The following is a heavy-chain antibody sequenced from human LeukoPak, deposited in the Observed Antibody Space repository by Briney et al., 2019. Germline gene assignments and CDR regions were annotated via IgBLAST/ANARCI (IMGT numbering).Heavy chain of an antibody. CDR3: ARYRCSSATCYANWFDP. V-gene: IGHV4-61*01. CDR2: IYYSGST. J-gene: IGHJ5*02. Sequence: SETLSLTCNVSGVSISSSSYYWSWIRQPPGKGLEWIGYIYYSGSTNYNPSLKSRVTISVDTSKNQFSLKLSSVTAADTAVYYCARYRCSSATCYANWFDPWGQGTLVTVSS. D-gene: IGHD2-2*01. CDR1: GVSISSSSYY.